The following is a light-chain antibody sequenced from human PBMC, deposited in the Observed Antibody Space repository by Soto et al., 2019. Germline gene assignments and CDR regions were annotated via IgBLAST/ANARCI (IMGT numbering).Light chain of an antibody. CDR2: DVS. Sequence: QSVLTQPASVSGSPGQSITISCTGTSSDVGGYNYVSWYQQHPGKAPKLMIYDVSNRPSGVSNRFSGSKSGNTASLTISGLQAEDEADYYCSSYTSSITPVVFGGGTKVTV. J-gene: IGLJ2*01. V-gene: IGLV2-14*01. CDR1: SSDVGGYNY. CDR3: SSYTSSITPVV.